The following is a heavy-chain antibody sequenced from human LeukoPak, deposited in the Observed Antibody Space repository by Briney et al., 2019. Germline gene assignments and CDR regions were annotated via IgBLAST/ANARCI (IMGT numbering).Heavy chain of an antibody. D-gene: IGHD3-16*01. CDR2: ISKDGSMK. V-gene: IGHV3-30*04. J-gene: IGHJ3*02. Sequence: GGSLRLSCAASGFTFSNYAMDWVRQAPGKGLEWVAVISKDGSMKYYADSVQGRFTVSRDNSENTLHLQMNSLKTEDTAVYYCAGGSFDIWGQGTMVTVSS. CDR1: GFTFSNYA. CDR3: AGGSFDI.